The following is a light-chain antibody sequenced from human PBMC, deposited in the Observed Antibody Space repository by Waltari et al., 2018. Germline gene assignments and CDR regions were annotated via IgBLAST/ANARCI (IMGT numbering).Light chain of an antibody. J-gene: IGKJ1*01. V-gene: IGKV1-39*01. CDR2: AAS. CDR3: QQSYITPQT. Sequence: DIQMTQSPSSLSASVGDRVVITCRASQTISYFLNWYQHKAGPAPKLLLYAASSLPSGVPSRFSGSRAGTDFTLTISSLQPEDFATYYCQQSYITPQTFGQGTKVEIK. CDR1: QTISYF.